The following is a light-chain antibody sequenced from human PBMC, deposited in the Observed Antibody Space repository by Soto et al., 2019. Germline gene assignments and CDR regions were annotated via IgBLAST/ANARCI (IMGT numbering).Light chain of an antibody. CDR3: QDYGTSHPWT. V-gene: IGKV3-20*01. J-gene: IGKJ1*01. CDR1: QNIRGNE. Sequence: EVVLTQSPGALSLSPGEGVTLSCRASQNIRGNELAWYRQKRGQAPRLLMYGGSTRVDGIPDRFSGRGTGTNFTLTISRLEPEDSAVYYCQDYGTSHPWTFGQGTKLEIK. CDR2: GGS.